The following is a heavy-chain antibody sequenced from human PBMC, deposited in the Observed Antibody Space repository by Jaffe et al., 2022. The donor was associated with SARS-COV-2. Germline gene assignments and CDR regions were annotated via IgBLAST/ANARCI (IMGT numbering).Heavy chain of an antibody. Sequence: QVQLQESGPGLVKPSETLSLTCTVSGGSISSYYWSWIRQPPGKGLEWIGYIYYSGSTNYNPSLKSRVTISVDTSKNQFSLKLSSVTAADTAVYYCARYNPYVSYYYDKEAFDPWGQGTLVTVSS. V-gene: IGHV4-59*01. J-gene: IGHJ5*02. CDR1: GGSISSYY. CDR3: ARYNPYVSYYYDKEAFDP. CDR2: IYYSGST. D-gene: IGHD3-22*01.